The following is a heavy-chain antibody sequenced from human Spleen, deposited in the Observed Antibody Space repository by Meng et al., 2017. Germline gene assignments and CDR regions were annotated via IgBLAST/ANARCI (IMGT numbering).Heavy chain of an antibody. J-gene: IGHJ4*02. CDR3: ARDEDISAAGKLFGDY. CDR2: IDPNNDHT. D-gene: IGHD6-13*01. V-gene: IGHV1-2*06. CDR1: GYTFAAYW. Sequence: QLGQSGPEGKKPGASVKLSCKPSGYTFAAYWIHWLRQAPGQGLEWMGRIDPNNDHTQYAQNFQGRVTMTSDTSISTVYMELNGLRSDDTAVYYCARDEDISAAGKLFGDYWGQGTLVTVSS.